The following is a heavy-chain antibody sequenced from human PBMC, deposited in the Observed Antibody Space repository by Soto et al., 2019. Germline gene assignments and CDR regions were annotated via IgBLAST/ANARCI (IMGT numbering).Heavy chain of an antibody. J-gene: IGHJ4*02. V-gene: IGHV1-18*04. CDR2: ISAYNGNT. D-gene: IGHD3-22*01. Sequence: ASVKVSCKASGYTFTSYGISCVRQAPGQGLEWMGWISAYNGNTNYAQKLQGRVTMTTDTSTSTAYMELRSLRSDDTAVYYCAREEYYYDSSGYYHVYFDYWGQGPLVNVSS. CDR3: AREEYYYDSSGYYHVYFDY. CDR1: GYTFTSYG.